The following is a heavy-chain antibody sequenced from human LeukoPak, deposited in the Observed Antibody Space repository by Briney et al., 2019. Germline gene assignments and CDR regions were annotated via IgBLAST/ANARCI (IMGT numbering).Heavy chain of an antibody. D-gene: IGHD4-17*01. V-gene: IGHV1-18*01. CDR2: ISADNGNT. CDR3: ARDRGATTVTTIDY. Sequence: SVMVSCKASGYTFTSYGISWVRQAPGQGLEWMGWISADNGNTNYAQKLQGRVTMTTDTSTSTAYMELRSLRSDDTAVYYCARDRGATTVTTIDYWGQGTLVTISS. J-gene: IGHJ4*02. CDR1: GYTFTSYG.